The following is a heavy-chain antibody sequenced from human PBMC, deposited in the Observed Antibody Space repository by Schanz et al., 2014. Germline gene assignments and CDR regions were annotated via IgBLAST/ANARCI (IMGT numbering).Heavy chain of an antibody. J-gene: IGHJ3*02. D-gene: IGHD3-10*01. CDR2: IWFDGTNK. CDR3: ARDQYYFGSGNPFDI. CDR1: GFTLSSYG. Sequence: QVQLVESGGGVVQPGRSLRLSCSASGFTLSSYGMHWVRQAPGKGLECLAVIWFDGTNKYNADSVKGRFTISRDTSKNTLYLLLNSLRAEDTAVYYCARDQYYFGSGNPFDIWGQGTMVTVSS. V-gene: IGHV3-33*01.